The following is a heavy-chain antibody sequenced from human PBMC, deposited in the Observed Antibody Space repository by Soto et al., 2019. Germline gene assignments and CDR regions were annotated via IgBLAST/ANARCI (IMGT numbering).Heavy chain of an antibody. CDR3: VTEADGTTYFDY. D-gene: IGHD4-4*01. V-gene: IGHV3-15*07. CDR1: GFTFGHAW. J-gene: IGHJ4*02. CDR2: IKSKHDGGAT. Sequence: EVQLVESGGGLVKPGGSLRLSCAGSGFTFGHAWMNWVRQAPGKGLEWVARIKSKHDGGATDYNAPVKGRFTISRNDSTNTLYMEMSSLKTDDTAVYYYVTEADGTTYFDYWGQGVLVTVSS.